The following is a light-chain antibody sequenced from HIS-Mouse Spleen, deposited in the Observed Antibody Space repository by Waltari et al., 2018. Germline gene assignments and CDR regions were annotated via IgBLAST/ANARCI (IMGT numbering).Light chain of an antibody. V-gene: IGLV1-47*01. CDR3: AAWDDSLSGVV. J-gene: IGLJ2*01. CDR2: RNK. Sequence: QSVLTQPPSASGTPGQRGTISCSGSSPNIGSNYVYWYQQLQGTAPKLLIYRNKQRPSGGPDRFSGSTSGTSASLAISGLRSEDEADYYCAAWDDSLSGVVFGGGTKLTVL. CDR1: SPNIGSNY.